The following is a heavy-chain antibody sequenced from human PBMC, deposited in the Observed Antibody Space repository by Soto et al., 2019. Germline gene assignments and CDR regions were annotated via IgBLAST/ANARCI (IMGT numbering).Heavy chain of an antibody. CDR1: GGTFSNYA. CDR2: ITPIFGPV. J-gene: IGHJ6*02. V-gene: IGHV1-69*06. CDR3: ARQRYRYTRSWGFYYGMDV. Sequence: QVQLVQSGAEVKKPGSSVKVSCKASGGTFSNYAISWVRQAPGEGLEWMGGITPIFGPVKYAVKFQGRVTITADKSTTTAYMELSSLRSEDTAVYYCARQRYRYTRSWGFYYGMDVWGQGTTVTVSS. D-gene: IGHD6-13*01.